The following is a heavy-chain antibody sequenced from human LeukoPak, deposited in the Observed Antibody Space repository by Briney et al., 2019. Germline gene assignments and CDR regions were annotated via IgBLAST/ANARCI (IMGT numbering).Heavy chain of an antibody. J-gene: IGHJ4*02. V-gene: IGHV4-39*01. Sequence: PSETLSLTYTVSGGSISSSSDYWGWFRQPPGKGLEWVGNIYYGGSTYYNPSLKSRVTISGDTSKKQFSLKLSSVTAADTAVYYCARLTNQSFDYWGQGSLVTVSS. CDR1: GGSISSSSDY. CDR2: IYYGGST. D-gene: IGHD1-14*01. CDR3: ARLTNQSFDY.